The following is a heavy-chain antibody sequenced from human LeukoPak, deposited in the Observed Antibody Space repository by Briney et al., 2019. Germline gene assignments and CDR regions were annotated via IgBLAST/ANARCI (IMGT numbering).Heavy chain of an antibody. J-gene: IGHJ4*01. D-gene: IGHD3-3*01. V-gene: IGHV4-39*01. Sequence: SEALSLTCSVSGVSISDNNFYWAWIRQPPGKGLEWIGIFYYSGGTYYNPSLQSRVTISGDTSKNLFSLHLRSATVADTAIYFCARMSFAFDPSFFDCWGHGALVPVSS. CDR2: FYYSGGT. CDR3: ARMSFAFDPSFFDC. CDR1: GVSISDNNFY.